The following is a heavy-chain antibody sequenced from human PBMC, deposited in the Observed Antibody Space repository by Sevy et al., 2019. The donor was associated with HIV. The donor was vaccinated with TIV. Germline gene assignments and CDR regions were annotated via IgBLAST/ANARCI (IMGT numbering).Heavy chain of an antibody. D-gene: IGHD3-10*01. V-gene: IGHV1-18*01. Sequence: ASVKVSCKASGYTFTSYGISWVRQAPGQGLEWMGWISAYNGNTNYAQKLQGRVTMTTDTSTRTAYMELRSLRSDDTAVYDCAGVGETYYYGSGSYSDYYYYGMDVWGQGTTVTVSS. CDR2: ISAYNGNT. CDR3: AGVGETYYYGSGSYSDYYYYGMDV. CDR1: GYTFTSYG. J-gene: IGHJ6*02.